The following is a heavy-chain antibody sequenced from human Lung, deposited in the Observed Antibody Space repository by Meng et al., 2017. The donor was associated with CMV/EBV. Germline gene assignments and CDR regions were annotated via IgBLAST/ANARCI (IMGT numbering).Heavy chain of an antibody. D-gene: IGHD2-2*01. J-gene: IGHJ6*02. CDR3: ARAIVVPAAPYYYYYGMDV. V-gene: IGHV3-7*04. Sequence: GESLKISCAASGFIFSSYWMSWVRQAPGKGLEWVANIKQDGSEKYYVDSVKGRFTISRDNAKNSLYLQMNSLRAEDTAVYYCARAIVVPAAPYYYYYGMDVWGQGTTVTVSS. CDR1: GFIFSSYW. CDR2: IKQDGSEK.